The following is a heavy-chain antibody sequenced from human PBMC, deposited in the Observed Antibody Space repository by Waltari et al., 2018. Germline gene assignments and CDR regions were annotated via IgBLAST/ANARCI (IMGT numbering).Heavy chain of an antibody. CDR3: ARGHSSSWYDFDY. CDR1: GGSFSGYY. Sequence: QVQLQQWGAGLLKPSETLSLTCAVYGGSFSGYYWSWIRQPPGKGLEWMWENNHSGRTNINPSHKSRDTISVDTSKNQFSLKLSSVTAADTAVYYCARGHSSSWYDFDYWGQGTLVTVSS. D-gene: IGHD6-13*01. CDR2: NNHSGRT. J-gene: IGHJ4*02. V-gene: IGHV4-34*04.